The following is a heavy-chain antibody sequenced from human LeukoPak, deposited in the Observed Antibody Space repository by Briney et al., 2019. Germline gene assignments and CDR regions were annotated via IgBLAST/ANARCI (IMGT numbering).Heavy chain of an antibody. Sequence: GGSLRLSCAASGFTFSSYSMNWVRQAPGKGLEWVSSISSSSSYIYYADSVKGRFTISRDNSKNTLYLQMNSLRAEDTAVYYCAKRNVRSGNPSGSYSYYYYYYGMDVWGQGTTVTVSS. CDR2: ISSSSSYI. D-gene: IGHD1-26*01. V-gene: IGHV3-21*04. CDR3: AKRNVRSGNPSGSYSYYYYYYGMDV. CDR1: GFTFSSYS. J-gene: IGHJ6*02.